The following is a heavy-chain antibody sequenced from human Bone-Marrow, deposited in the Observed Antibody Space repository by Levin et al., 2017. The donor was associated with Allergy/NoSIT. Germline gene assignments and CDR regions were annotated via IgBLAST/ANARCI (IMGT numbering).Heavy chain of an antibody. V-gene: IGHV1-69*06. CDR1: GGISNNYP. CDR3: AKRANCGGDCFAFDV. CDR2: IMPLFGSS. Sequence: ASVKVSCRASGGISNNYPINWLRQAPGQGPEWMGRIMPLFGSSDSAQRFQGRVTFTADKSTSTHYMELSGLRSDDTAVYYCAKRANCGGDCFAFDVWGQGTMVTVSS. J-gene: IGHJ3*01. D-gene: IGHD2-21*01.